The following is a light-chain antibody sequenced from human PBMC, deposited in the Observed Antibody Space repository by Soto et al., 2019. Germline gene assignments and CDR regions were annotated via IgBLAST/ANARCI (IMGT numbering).Light chain of an antibody. CDR1: QSLLHSNGYNY. J-gene: IGKJ1*01. CDR2: LAS. Sequence: DTVMTQSPLSLPVTPGEPASISCKSSQSLLHSNGYNYVDWYLQKPGQSPQLLISLASNRASGVPDRFSGSXXXXXXXXXXXXXXXXXXXVYYCMQPXQAPPTFGQGTKVEIK. CDR3: MQPXQAPPT. V-gene: IGKV2-28*01.